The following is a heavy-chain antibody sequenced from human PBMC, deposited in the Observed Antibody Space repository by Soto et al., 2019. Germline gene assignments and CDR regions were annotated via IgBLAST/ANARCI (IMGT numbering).Heavy chain of an antibody. CDR1: GFTFSNAW. D-gene: IGHD3-16*02. CDR3: TTATMYDYVWRSYRPTRNAFDI. J-gene: IGHJ3*02. Sequence: EVQLVESGGGLVKPGGSLRLSCAASGFTFSNAWMSWVRQAPGKGLECVGRIKSKTDGGTTDYAAPVKGRFTISRDDSKNTLYLQMNSLKTEDQAVYYCTTATMYDYVWRSYRPTRNAFDIWGQGTMVTVSS. CDR2: IKSKTDGGTT. V-gene: IGHV3-15*01.